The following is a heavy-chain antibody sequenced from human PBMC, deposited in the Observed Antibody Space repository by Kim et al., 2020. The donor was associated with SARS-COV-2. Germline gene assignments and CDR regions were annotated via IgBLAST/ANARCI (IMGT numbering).Heavy chain of an antibody. CDR3: ARDGRPR. CDR2: NSGGT. Sequence: NSGGTNYAQKFQGRVTMTRDTSISTAYMELSRLRSDDTAVYYCARDGRPRWGQGTLVTVSS. J-gene: IGHJ4*02. D-gene: IGHD1-1*01. V-gene: IGHV1-2*02.